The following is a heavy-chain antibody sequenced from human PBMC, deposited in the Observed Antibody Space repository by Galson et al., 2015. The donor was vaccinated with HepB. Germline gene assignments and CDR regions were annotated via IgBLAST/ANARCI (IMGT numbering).Heavy chain of an antibody. V-gene: IGHV3-30*03. J-gene: IGHJ1*01. CDR3: ATGPGNSGDYSTGWFEYFHL. CDR1: GFTFSNYA. D-gene: IGHD2-2*01. Sequence: SLRLSCAASGFTFSNYAIHWVRQAPGKGLEWIAVISYDGSYRYYADSVKGRFTISRDNSKNTLYLQVDSLRAEDTAVYYCATGPGNSGDYSTGWFEYFHLWGQGTLVTVSS. CDR2: ISYDGSYR.